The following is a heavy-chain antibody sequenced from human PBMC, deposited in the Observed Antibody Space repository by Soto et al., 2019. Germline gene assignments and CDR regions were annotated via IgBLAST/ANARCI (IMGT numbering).Heavy chain of an antibody. D-gene: IGHD4-17*01. J-gene: IGHJ5*02. V-gene: IGHV3-23*01. Sequence: PGGSLRLSCAASGFTFSSYAMSWVRQAPEKGLEWVSAISGSGGSTYYADSVKGRFTISRDNSKNTLYLQMNSLRAEDTAVYYCAKQSPDPLRWEPIGYNWFDPWGQGTLVTVSS. CDR2: ISGSGGST. CDR3: AKQSPDPLRWEPIGYNWFDP. CDR1: GFTFSSYA.